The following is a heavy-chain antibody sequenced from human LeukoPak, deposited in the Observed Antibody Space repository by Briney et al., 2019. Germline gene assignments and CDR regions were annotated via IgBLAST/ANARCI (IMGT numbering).Heavy chain of an antibody. CDR1: GFTFSSYA. J-gene: IGHJ4*02. V-gene: IGHV3-23*01. Sequence: GRSLRLSCAAPGFTFSSYAMSWVRQAPGKGLEWVSAISGSGGSTYYADSVKGRFTISRDNSKNTLYLQMNSLRAEDTAVYYCAKVVVPAAINPVDYWGQGTLVTVSS. CDR2: ISGSGGST. D-gene: IGHD2-2*02. CDR3: AKVVVPAAINPVDY.